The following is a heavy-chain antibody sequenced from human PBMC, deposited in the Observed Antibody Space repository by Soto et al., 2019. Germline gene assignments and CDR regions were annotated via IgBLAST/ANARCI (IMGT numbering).Heavy chain of an antibody. CDR3: ARDYYGSSSSGALSY. Sequence: GASVKVSCKASGYTFTGYYMHWVRQAPGQGLEWMGWINPNSGGTNYAQKFQGRVTMTRDTSISTAYMELSRLRSDDTAVYYCARDYYGSSSSGALSYWGQGTLVTVSS. J-gene: IGHJ4*02. CDR1: GYTFTGYY. V-gene: IGHV1-2*02. CDR2: INPNSGGT. D-gene: IGHD6-6*01.